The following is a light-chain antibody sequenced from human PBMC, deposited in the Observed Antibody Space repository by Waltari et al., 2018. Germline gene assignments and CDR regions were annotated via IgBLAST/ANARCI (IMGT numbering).Light chain of an antibody. CDR3: AAWDDSPSGHVV. Sequence: SVLTQPPSASGAPGQGVTIPCSGSSSNIGSHYVHWSQQLPGTAPKLLIYTDDQRAAGVPDRVSASKSGTSASLAISGLRSEDEADYYCAAWDDSPSGHVVFGGGTKLTVL. V-gene: IGLV1-47*02. CDR2: TDD. CDR1: SSNIGSHY. J-gene: IGLJ2*01.